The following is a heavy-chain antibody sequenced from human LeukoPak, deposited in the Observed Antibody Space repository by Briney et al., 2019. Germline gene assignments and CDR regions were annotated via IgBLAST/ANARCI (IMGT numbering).Heavy chain of an antibody. CDR2: IIPIFGTA. CDR1: GGTFSSYA. V-gene: IGHV1-69*13. J-gene: IGHJ6*02. CDR3: ARDDEDYYYGMDV. Sequence: SVKVSCKASGGTFSSYAISWVRQAPGQGLEWMGGIIPIFGTANYAQKFQGRVTITADESTSTAYMELSSLRSEDTAVYYCARDDEDYYYGMDVWGQGTTVTVSS.